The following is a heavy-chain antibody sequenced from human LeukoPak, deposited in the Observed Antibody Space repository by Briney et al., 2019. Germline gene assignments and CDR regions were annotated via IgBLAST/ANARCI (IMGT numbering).Heavy chain of an antibody. Sequence: GGSLRLSCGASGFRLGSYSMDWVRQAPGKGLEWVSHINSGSYTIYYADSVKGRFTISRDNAGNSLYLQMNSLRDEDTAVYYCARVLLERPGIDSFDMWGQGTMVTASS. V-gene: IGHV3-48*02. D-gene: IGHD1-1*01. CDR3: ARVLLERPGIDSFDM. CDR1: GFRLGSYS. CDR2: INSGSYTI. J-gene: IGHJ3*02.